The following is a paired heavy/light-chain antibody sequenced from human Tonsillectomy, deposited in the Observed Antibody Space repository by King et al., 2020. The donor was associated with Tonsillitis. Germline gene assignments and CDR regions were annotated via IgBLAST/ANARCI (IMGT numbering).Light chain of an antibody. CDR2: EVS. CDR3: MQSIQLPPLT. Sequence: DIVMTQTPLSLSVTPGQPASISCKSSQSLLHSDGKTYLYWYLQKPGQSPQLLIYEVSNRFSGVPDRFSGSGSGTDFTLKISRVEAEDVGVYYCMQSIQLPPLTFGGGTKVEIK. V-gene: IGKV2D-29*02. CDR1: QSLLHSDGKTY. J-gene: IGKJ4*01.
Heavy chain of an antibody. CDR2: INAGNGNT. CDR3: ARSAGYHYVYYYYGMDV. J-gene: IGHJ6*02. Sequence: QVQLVQSGAEVKKPGASVKVSCKASGYTFTSYAMHWVRQAPGQRLEWMGWINAGNGNTKYSQKFQGRVTITRDTSASTAYMELSSLRSEDTAVYYCARSAGYHYVYYYYGMDVWGQGTTVTVSS. CDR1: GYTFTSYA. D-gene: IGHD3-22*01. V-gene: IGHV1-3*01.